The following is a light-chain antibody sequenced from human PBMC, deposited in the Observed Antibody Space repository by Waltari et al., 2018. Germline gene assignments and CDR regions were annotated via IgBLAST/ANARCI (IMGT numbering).Light chain of an antibody. J-gene: IGKJ1*01. Sequence: DIQMTQSPSSLCASVGGRVTITCRASQGISNSLAWYQQTPEKAPKLLLYEASKLESGVPSRFSGGGSGTDFSLTISSLQPEDFATYYCQQYYETPRTFGQGTKVEIK. CDR3: QQYYETPRT. CDR2: EAS. V-gene: IGKV1-NL1*01. CDR1: QGISNS.